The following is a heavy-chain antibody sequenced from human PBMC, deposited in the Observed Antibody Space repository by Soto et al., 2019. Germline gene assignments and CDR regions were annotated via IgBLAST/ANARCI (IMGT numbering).Heavy chain of an antibody. CDR1: GFTFSSYA. J-gene: IGHJ4*02. D-gene: IGHD5-18*01. CDR2: ISYDGSNK. V-gene: IGHV3-30-3*01. Sequence: GGSLRLSCAASGFTFSSYAMHWVRQAPGKGLEWVAVISYDGSNKYYADSVKGRFTISRDNSKNTLYLQMNSLRAEDTAVYYCARDFVDTAIVTPYFDYWGQGTLVTVSS. CDR3: ARDFVDTAIVTPYFDY.